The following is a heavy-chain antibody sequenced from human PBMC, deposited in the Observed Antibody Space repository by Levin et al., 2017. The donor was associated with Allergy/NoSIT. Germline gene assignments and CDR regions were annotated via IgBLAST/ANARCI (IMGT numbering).Heavy chain of an antibody. CDR2: MSYEGSNI. Sequence: GGSLRLSCAASGFTFSNYAMSWVRQAPAKGLEWVSLMSYEGSNILYADSVKGRFTVSRNNANNTLYLQMNILRPEDTAIYYCARAAHSGYEVTAPFDSWGQGTLVTVSS. J-gene: IGHJ4*02. CDR3: ARAAHSGYEVTAPFDS. CDR1: GFTFSNYA. D-gene: IGHD5-12*01. V-gene: IGHV3-30*04.